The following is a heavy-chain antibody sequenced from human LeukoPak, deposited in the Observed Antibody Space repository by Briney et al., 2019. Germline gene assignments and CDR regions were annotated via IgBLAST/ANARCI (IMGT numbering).Heavy chain of an antibody. V-gene: IGHV3-7*01. CDR2: IKQDGSEK. D-gene: IGHD3-3*01. Sequence: GGSLRLSCAASGFTFSSHWMSWVRQAPGKGLEWVANIKQDGSEKYYVDSVKGRFTISRDNAKNSLYLQMNSLRAEDTAVYYCARDLEWSRRKQRLTPAAFDIWGQGTMVTVSS. J-gene: IGHJ3*02. CDR1: GFTFSSHW. CDR3: ARDLEWSRRKQRLTPAAFDI.